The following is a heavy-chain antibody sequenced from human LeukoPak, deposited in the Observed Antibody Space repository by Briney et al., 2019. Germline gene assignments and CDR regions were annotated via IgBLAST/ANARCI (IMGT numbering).Heavy chain of an antibody. CDR1: GGTFSSYT. Sequence: SVKVSCKASGGTFSSYTISWVRQAPGQGLEWMGRIIPILGIANYAQKFQGRVTITADKSTSTAYMELSSLRSEDTAVYYCARDYYDSSGYYYFDYWGQGTLVTVSS. J-gene: IGHJ4*02. CDR3: ARDYYDSSGYYYFDY. D-gene: IGHD3-22*01. CDR2: IIPILGIA. V-gene: IGHV1-69*04.